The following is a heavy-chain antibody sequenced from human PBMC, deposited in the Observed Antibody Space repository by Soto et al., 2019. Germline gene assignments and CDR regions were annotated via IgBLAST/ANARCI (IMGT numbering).Heavy chain of an antibody. D-gene: IGHD3-22*01. Sequence: DVQLLESGGGLVQPGGSLRLSCATSGFTFSSYAMSWVRQAPGTGLEWVSGISGNGRITHYADSVKGRFTVSRDNSNNTLYLQMNNLRAEDTALYYCVRDGLDYYDTERLYFDNWGQGTLVTVSS. V-gene: IGHV3-23*01. CDR1: GFTFSSYA. J-gene: IGHJ4*02. CDR3: VRDGLDYYDTERLYFDN. CDR2: ISGNGRIT.